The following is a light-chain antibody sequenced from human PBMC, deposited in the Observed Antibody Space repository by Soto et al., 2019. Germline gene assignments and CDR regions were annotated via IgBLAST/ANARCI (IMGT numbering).Light chain of an antibody. CDR1: QSIGGW. CDR2: KAS. Sequence: DMQMTQSPSTLSASVGDRVSITCRASQSIGGWLAWSPQKPGKAPKLLIYKASNLQIGVPSRFSGGGSGTVFTLNSSTLHPHDFATFHCQHEASYSPPWTFGQGTKVDIK. V-gene: IGKV1-5*03. J-gene: IGKJ1*01. CDR3: QHEASYSPPWT.